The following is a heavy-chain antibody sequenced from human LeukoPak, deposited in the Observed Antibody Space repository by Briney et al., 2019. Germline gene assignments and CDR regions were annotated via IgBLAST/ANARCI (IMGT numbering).Heavy chain of an antibody. V-gene: IGHV3-30*03. CDR2: ISYDGSVE. Sequence: GGSLRLSCEASGFTFSSSGMHWVRQAPGKGLEWVAVISYDGSVEYYADSVKGRLTISRDNSKNTLYLQMNSLRAEDTAVYYCARDHDILTGLGAFDIWGQGTMVTVSS. CDR3: ARDHDILTGLGAFDI. J-gene: IGHJ3*02. CDR1: GFTFSSSG. D-gene: IGHD3-9*01.